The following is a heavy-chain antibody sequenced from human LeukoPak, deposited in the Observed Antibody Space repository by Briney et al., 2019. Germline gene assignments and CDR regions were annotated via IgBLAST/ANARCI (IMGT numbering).Heavy chain of an antibody. D-gene: IGHD5-18*01. Sequence: SETLSLTCTVSGYSISSGYYWGWIRQPPGKGLEWIGTIHHSGSTNYNPSLKSRVTIAVDTSKNQFSLKLSSVAAADTAVYFCARQIGYSYGYFDYWGQGTLVTVSS. CDR3: ARQIGYSYGYFDY. J-gene: IGHJ4*02. CDR1: GYSISSGYY. CDR2: IHHSGST. V-gene: IGHV4-38-2*02.